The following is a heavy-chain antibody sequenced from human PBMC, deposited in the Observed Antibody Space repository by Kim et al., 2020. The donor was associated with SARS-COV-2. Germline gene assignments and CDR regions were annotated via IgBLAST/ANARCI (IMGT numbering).Heavy chain of an antibody. V-gene: IGHV3-33*06. J-gene: IGHJ6*02. Sequence: GRSLRLSCAASGFTFSSYGMHWVRQAPGKGLECVAVIWYDGSNKYYADSVKGRFTISRDNSKNTLYLQMNSLRAEDTAVYYCAKDPGGSYYIGYYYYYYGMDVWGQGTTVTVSS. CDR2: IWYDGSNK. CDR1: GFTFSSYG. D-gene: IGHD1-26*01. CDR3: AKDPGGSYYIGYYYYYYGMDV.